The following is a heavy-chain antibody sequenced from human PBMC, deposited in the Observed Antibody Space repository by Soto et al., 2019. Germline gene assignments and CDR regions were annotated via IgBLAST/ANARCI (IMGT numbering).Heavy chain of an antibody. V-gene: IGHV3-73*02. CDR3: SGGQNDYNYYYYYPMDV. D-gene: IGHD4-4*01. CDR1: GFTFSGSA. Sequence: EVQLVESGGGLVQPGESLRLSCAASGFTFSGSAMHWVRQAPGKGLEWVGRIRSKPHNYATAYAASVKGRFSISRDDSKNTAYVQVNGLKTEDTAVYYCSGGQNDYNYYYYYPMDVWGRGTTVTVSS. CDR2: IRSKPHNYAT. J-gene: IGHJ6*02.